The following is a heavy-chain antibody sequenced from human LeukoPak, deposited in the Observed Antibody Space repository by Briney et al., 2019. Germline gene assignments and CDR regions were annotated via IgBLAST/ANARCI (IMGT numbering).Heavy chain of an antibody. Sequence: PSETLSLTCAVSGASISSSYWSWIRQPPGQGLEWIAYISYSGGTNYNPSLKSRVTISVDTSKNQVSLNLNSVTAADTAVYYCTRHERRRDGYNFDSWGQGTLVTVSS. D-gene: IGHD5-24*01. CDR3: TRHERRRDGYNFDS. J-gene: IGHJ4*02. V-gene: IGHV4-59*08. CDR1: GASISSSY. CDR2: ISYSGGT.